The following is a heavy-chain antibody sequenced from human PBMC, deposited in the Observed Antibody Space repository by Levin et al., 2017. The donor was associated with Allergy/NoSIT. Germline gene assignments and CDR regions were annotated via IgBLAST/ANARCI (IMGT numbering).Heavy chain of an antibody. D-gene: IGHD1-26*01. CDR2: ISGSGGST. V-gene: IGHV3-23*01. Sequence: GGSLRLSCAASGFTFSSYAMSWVRQAPGKGLEWVSAISGSGGSTYYADSVKGRFTISRDNSKNTLYLQMNSLRAEDTAVYYCAGLLVGLSSGSYEAYFQHWGQGTLVTVSS. CDR1: GFTFSSYA. CDR3: AGLLVGLSSGSYEAYFQH. J-gene: IGHJ1*01.